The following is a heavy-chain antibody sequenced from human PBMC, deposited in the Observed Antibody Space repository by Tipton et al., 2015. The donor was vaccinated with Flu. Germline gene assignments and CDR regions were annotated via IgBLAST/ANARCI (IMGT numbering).Heavy chain of an antibody. CDR1: GGSISSYY. Sequence: LSLTCTVSGGSISSYYWSWIRQPAGKGLEWIGRIYTSGSTNYNPSLKSRVTMSVDTSKNQFSLKLSSVTAADTAVYYCASGDSYGSPFDYWGQGTLVTVSS. CDR3: ASGDSYGSPFDY. V-gene: IGHV4-4*07. J-gene: IGHJ4*02. CDR2: IYTSGST. D-gene: IGHD5-18*01.